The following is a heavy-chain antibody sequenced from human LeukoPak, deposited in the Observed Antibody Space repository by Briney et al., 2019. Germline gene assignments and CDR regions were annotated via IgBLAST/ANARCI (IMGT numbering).Heavy chain of an antibody. J-gene: IGHJ4*02. CDR2: ISSSSYI. CDR1: GFTFSSYS. V-gene: IGHV3-21*01. CDR3: ARGVYSGHYLSRQDYFDY. D-gene: IGHD4-23*01. Sequence: GGSLRLSCAASGFTFSSYSMNWVRQAPGKGLEWVSSISSSSYIYYADSVKGRFTISRDNAKNSLYLQMNSLRAEDTAVYYCARGVYSGHYLSRQDYFDYWGQGTLVTVSS.